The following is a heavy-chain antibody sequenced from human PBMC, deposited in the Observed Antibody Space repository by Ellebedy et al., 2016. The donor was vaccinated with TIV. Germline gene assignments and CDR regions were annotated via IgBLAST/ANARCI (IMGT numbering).Heavy chain of an antibody. CDR3: ARDMSDTKLY. Sequence: PGGSLRLSCEASGLSVSTNYMSWVRQAPGKGLEWVSVIYDDGGSTYYADSVKGRFTISRDNSKHMLYLQMNGLRAEDTAVYYCARDMSDTKLYWGQGTLVTVSS. J-gene: IGHJ4*02. D-gene: IGHD2-21*02. V-gene: IGHV3-53*01. CDR2: IYDDGGST. CDR1: GLSVSTNY.